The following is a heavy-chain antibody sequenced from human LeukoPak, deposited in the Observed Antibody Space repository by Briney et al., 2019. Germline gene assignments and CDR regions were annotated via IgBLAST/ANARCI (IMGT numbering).Heavy chain of an antibody. CDR2: IHYTGST. V-gene: IGHV4-31*11. D-gene: IGHD3-22*01. J-gene: IGHJ4*02. Sequence: PSETLSLTCAVSGGSINSGDYYWTWIRQHPGKGLEWIAYIHYTGSTYYNPSLRSRLTMSLDTPKNQFSLRLNSVTAADTAVYYCAKPGIRMMVVLMNYFDYWGQGSLVTVSA. CDR1: GGSINSGDYY. CDR3: AKPGIRMMVVLMNYFDY.